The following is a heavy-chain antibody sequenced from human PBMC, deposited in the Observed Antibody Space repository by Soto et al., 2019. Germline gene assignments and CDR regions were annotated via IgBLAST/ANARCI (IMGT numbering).Heavy chain of an antibody. Sequence: SVKVSCKASGGTFSSYAISWVRQAPGQGLEWMGGIIPIFGTANYAQKFQGRVTITADESTSTAYMELSSLRSEDTAVYYCARFRGPPRYWFDPWGQGTLVTVSS. CDR1: GGTFSSYA. CDR3: ARFRGPPRYWFDP. J-gene: IGHJ5*02. D-gene: IGHD3-10*01. V-gene: IGHV1-69*13. CDR2: IIPIFGTA.